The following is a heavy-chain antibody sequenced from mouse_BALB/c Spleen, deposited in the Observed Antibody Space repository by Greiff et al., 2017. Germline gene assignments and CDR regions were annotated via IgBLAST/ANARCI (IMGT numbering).Heavy chain of an antibody. J-gene: IGHJ4*01. D-gene: IGHD2-3*01. CDR3: VRDRLDGYYALAMDY. Sequence: QVQLQQSGPGLVAPSQSLSITCTVSGFSLTSYDISWIRQPPGKGLEWLGVIWTGGGTNYNSAFMSRLSISKDNSKSQVFLKMNSLQTDDTAIYYCVRDRLDGYYALAMDYWGQGTSVTVSS. CDR2: IWTGGGT. CDR1: GFSLTSYD. V-gene: IGHV2-9-2*01.